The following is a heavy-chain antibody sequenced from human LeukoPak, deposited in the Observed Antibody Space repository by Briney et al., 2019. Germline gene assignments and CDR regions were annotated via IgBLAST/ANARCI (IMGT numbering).Heavy chain of an antibody. V-gene: IGHV1-8*03. CDR1: GYTFTSYD. J-gene: IGHJ5*02. D-gene: IGHD5-12*01. CDR3: ARGRSSYDFDP. Sequence: ASVKVSCKASGYTFTSYDINWVRQATGQGHEWMGWMNPNSGNTGYAQKFQGRVTITRNTSISTAYMELSSLRSEDTAVYYCARGRSSYDFDPWGQGTLVTVSS. CDR2: MNPNSGNT.